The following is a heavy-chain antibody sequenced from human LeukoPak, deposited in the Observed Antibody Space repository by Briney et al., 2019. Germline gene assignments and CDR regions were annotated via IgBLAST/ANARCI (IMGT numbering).Heavy chain of an antibody. V-gene: IGHV1-46*02. D-gene: IGHD5-12*01. J-gene: IGHJ4*02. Sequence: ASVKVSCKASGSTFNSYYMHWVRQAPGQGLEWMGTINPSDGSTIYAQKFQGRVTVTRDSSTSTVYMELGSLRSEDTAVYYCARPLTSGSTSYFDYWGQGTLVTVSS. CDR3: ARPLTSGSTSYFDY. CDR2: INPSDGST. CDR1: GSTFNSYY.